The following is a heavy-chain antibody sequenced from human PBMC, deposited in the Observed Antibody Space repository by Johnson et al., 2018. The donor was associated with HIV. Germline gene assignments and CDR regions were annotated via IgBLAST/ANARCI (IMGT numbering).Heavy chain of an antibody. V-gene: IGHV3-66*01. CDR2: IYSGGST. CDR1: GFTVSSNY. D-gene: IGHD3-22*01. CDR3: ARYYDSRPFDI. J-gene: IGHJ3*02. Sequence: VQLVESGGGLVQAGGSLRLSCAASGFTVSSNYMSWVRQAPGKGLEWVSVIYSGGSTYYADSVKGRFTISRDNSKNTLYLQMNSLRAEDTAVYYCARYYDSRPFDIWGQGTMVTVSS.